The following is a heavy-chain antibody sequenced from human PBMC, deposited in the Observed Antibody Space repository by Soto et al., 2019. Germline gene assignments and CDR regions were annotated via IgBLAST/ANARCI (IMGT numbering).Heavy chain of an antibody. D-gene: IGHD3-3*01. CDR3: AKTSIF. CDR2: ISGSGGST. Sequence: GVSLRIWCGASGGTFIGYAMSWVRQAPGKGLEWVSAISGSGGSTYYADSVKGRFTISRDNSKNTLYLQMNSLRAEDTAVYYCAKTSIFRGQGTLVTVS. V-gene: IGHV3-23*01. J-gene: IGHJ4*02. CDR1: GGTFIGYA.